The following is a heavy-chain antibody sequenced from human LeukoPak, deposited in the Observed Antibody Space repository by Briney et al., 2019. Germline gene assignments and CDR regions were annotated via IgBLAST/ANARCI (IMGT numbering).Heavy chain of an antibody. D-gene: IGHD6-19*01. CDR3: AKGSGSGWYGWFAP. CDR2: VSTDGDT. V-gene: IGHV3-23*01. J-gene: IGHJ5*02. CDR1: GFNFMRYA. Sequence: GGSLRLSCAASGFNFMRYAVSWVRQAPGKGLEWVSSVSTDGDTYYTDSVKGRFTISRDNSKNTFYLQMHSLRAEDTAVYYCAKGSGSGWYGWFAPWGQGTLVTVSS.